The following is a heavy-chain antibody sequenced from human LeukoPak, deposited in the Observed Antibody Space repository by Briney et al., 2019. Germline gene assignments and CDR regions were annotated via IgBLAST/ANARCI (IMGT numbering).Heavy chain of an antibody. V-gene: IGHV3-21*01. Sequence: PGGSLRLSCAASGFTFSSYSMNWVRQAPGKGLEWVSSISSSSSYIYYAESVKGRFTISRDNAKDSLYLQMNSLRAEDTAVYYCARDQMRPNYDFWSGPWGRAYYFDYWGQGTLVTVSS. CDR3: ARDQMRPNYDFWSGPWGRAYYFDY. J-gene: IGHJ4*02. CDR2: ISSSSSYI. D-gene: IGHD3-3*01. CDR1: GFTFSSYS.